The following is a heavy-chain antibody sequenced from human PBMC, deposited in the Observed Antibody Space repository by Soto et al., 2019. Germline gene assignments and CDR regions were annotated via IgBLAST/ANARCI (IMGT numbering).Heavy chain of an antibody. CDR3: ARDKITGLFDY. V-gene: IGHV4-39*07. Sequence: PSETLSLTCTVSGGSISSSRYYWGWIRQPPGKGLEWIGEINHSGSTNYNPSLESRVTISVDTSKNQFSLKLSSVTAADTAVYYCARDKITGLFDYWGQGTLVTVSS. D-gene: IGHD2-8*02. CDR1: GGSISSSRYY. CDR2: INHSGST. J-gene: IGHJ4*02.